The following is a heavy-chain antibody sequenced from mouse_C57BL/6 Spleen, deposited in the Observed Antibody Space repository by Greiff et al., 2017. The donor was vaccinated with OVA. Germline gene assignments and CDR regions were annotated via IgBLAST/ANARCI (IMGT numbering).Heavy chain of an antibody. Sequence: EVQLQESGPELVKPGASVKISCKASGYSFTDYNMNWVKQSNGKSLEWIGVINPNYGTTSYNQKFKGKATLTVDQSSSTAYMQLNSLTSEDSAVYYCARSYYYGSSYVDYYAMDYWGQGTSVTVSS. CDR3: ARSYYYGSSYVDYYAMDY. V-gene: IGHV1-39*01. J-gene: IGHJ4*01. CDR2: INPNYGTT. CDR1: GYSFTDYN. D-gene: IGHD1-1*01.